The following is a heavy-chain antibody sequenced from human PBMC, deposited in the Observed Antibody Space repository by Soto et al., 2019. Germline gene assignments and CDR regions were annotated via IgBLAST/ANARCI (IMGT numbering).Heavy chain of an antibody. D-gene: IGHD5-12*01. CDR2: IYYSGRN. V-gene: IGHV4-39*01. Sequence: QLLLQESGPGLVKPSETLSLTCIVSGGSISSSGYYWGWIRQPPGKGLQWIGSIYYSGRNNYNPSLRSRVTIFVDTSKNQFSLKLSSVTAADTAVYFCARRYTSRDGDYFDYWGQGTLVTVSS. CDR3: ARRYTSRDGDYFDY. J-gene: IGHJ4*02. CDR1: GGSISSSGYY.